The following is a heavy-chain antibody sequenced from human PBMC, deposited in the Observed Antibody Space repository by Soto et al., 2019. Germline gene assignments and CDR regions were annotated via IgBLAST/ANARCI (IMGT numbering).Heavy chain of an antibody. CDR1: GFTFSDYA. V-gene: IGHV3-23*01. Sequence: EVQLLESGGGLVHPGESLRLSCAASGFTFSDYAMSWVRQAPGKGLEWVSAISGSGGTTYYADSVKGRFTISRDNSKNIMYLQVNSLRAEDTAIYYCAQVMNSGWYLAYWGQGTLVTVSS. J-gene: IGHJ4*02. CDR2: ISGSGGTT. CDR3: AQVMNSGWYLAY. D-gene: IGHD6-19*01.